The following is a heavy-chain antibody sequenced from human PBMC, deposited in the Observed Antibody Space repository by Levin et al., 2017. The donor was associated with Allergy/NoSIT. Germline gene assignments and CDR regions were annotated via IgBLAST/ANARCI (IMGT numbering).Heavy chain of an antibody. CDR2: INHSGST. CDR3: ARVSRILWFRVNAFDI. V-gene: IGHV4-34*01. Sequence: PSETLSLTCAVYGGSFSGYYWSWIRQPPGKGLEWIGEINHSGSTNYNPSLKSRVTISVDTSKNQFSLKLSSVTAADTAVYYCARVSRILWFRVNAFDIWGQGTMVTVSS. J-gene: IGHJ3*02. CDR1: GGSFSGYY. D-gene: IGHD3-10*01.